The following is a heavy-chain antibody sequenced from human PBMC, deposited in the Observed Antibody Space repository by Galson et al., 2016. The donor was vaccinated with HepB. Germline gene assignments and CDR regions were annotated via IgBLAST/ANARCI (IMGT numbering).Heavy chain of an antibody. D-gene: IGHD2-2*01. V-gene: IGHV1-2*04. J-gene: IGHJ4*02. CDR2: INPNSDGT. CDR3: ARELCSSISCYYDY. CDR1: GYTFTGYY. Sequence: SVKVSCKASGYTFTGYYMHRVRQAPGQWLEWMGWINPNSDGTKYAQKIQGWVTMTRDTYISTAYMELSRLRSDDTAVYHCARELCSSISCYYDYWGQGTLVTVSS.